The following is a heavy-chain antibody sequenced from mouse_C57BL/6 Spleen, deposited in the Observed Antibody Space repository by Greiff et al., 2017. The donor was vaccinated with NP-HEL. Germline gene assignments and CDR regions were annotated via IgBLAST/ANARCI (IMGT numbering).Heavy chain of an antibody. CDR3: ARTYYGTPGAMDY. CDR2: INPNNGGT. V-gene: IGHV1-18*01. D-gene: IGHD2-10*01. CDR1: GYTFTDYN. Sequence: VQLQQSGPELVKPGASVKIPCKASGYTFTDYNMDWVKQSHGKSLEWIGDINPNNGGTIYNQKFKGKATLTVDKSSSTAYMELRSLTSEDTAVYYCARTYYGTPGAMDYWGQGTSVTVSS. J-gene: IGHJ4*01.